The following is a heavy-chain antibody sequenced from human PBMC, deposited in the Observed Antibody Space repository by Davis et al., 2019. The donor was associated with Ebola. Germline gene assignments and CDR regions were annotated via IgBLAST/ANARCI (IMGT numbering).Heavy chain of an antibody. CDR2: SNSDGSST. Sequence: HTGGSLRLSCAASGFSFSSYWMHWVRQAPGKGLVWVSRSNSDGSSTSYADSVKGRFTISRDNAKNSLYLQMNSLRAEDTAVYYCARNLKVPKGYYYGMDVWGQGTTVTVSS. J-gene: IGHJ6*02. CDR1: GFSFSSYW. V-gene: IGHV3-74*01. CDR3: ARNLKVPKGYYYGMDV. D-gene: IGHD2-2*01.